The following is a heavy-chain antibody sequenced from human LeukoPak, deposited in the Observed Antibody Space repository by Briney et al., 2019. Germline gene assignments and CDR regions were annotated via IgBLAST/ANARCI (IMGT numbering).Heavy chain of an antibody. D-gene: IGHD7-27*01. V-gene: IGHV3-23*01. CDR3: ANDLTGGSFYFAMDV. CDR1: GFIFSIYA. Sequence: GGSLRLSCAASGFIFSIYAMTWVRQAPGKGLEWVSASSGRGDSTYYADSVKGRFTISRDNSKNTLYLQMNNLRAEDTAVYYCANDLTGGSFYFAMDVWGPGTTVTVSS. J-gene: IGHJ6*02. CDR2: SSGRGDST.